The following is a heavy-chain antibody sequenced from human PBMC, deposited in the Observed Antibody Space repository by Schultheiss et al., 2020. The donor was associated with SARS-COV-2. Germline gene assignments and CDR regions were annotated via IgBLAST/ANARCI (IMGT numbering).Heavy chain of an antibody. D-gene: IGHD6-19*01. CDR3: ARWDSSGLYFDY. CDR1: GFTFSSYG. Sequence: GGSLRLSCAASGFTFSSYGMHWVRQAPGKGLEWVSAISGSGGSTYYADSVKGRFTISRDNSKNTLYLQMNSLRAEDTAVYYCARWDSSGLYFDYWGQGTLVTVSS. V-gene: IGHV3-23*01. CDR2: ISGSGGST. J-gene: IGHJ4*02.